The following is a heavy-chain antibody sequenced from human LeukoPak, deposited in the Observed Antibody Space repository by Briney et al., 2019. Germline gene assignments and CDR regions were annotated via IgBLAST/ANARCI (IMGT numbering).Heavy chain of an antibody. CDR3: ARAGSSRFSVPYYFNY. CDR1: GDTFSNYA. J-gene: IGHJ4*02. V-gene: IGHV1-69*04. D-gene: IGHD6-13*01. Sequence: SVTVSFTASGDTFSNYAISWVRQAPGPGLEWVGRINPSLGTPNYSKQFQSRLTITADISTTTAYMELSSLRFEDTAVYYCARAGSSRFSVPYYFNYWGQGTPVTVSS. CDR2: INPSLGTP.